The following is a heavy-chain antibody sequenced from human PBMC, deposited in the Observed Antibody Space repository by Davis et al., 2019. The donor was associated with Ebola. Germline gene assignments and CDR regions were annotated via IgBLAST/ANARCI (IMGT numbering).Heavy chain of an antibody. D-gene: IGHD2-21*01. V-gene: IGHV1-58*01. J-gene: IGHJ4*02. Sequence: AASVKVSCKASGFTFTSSAVQWVRQARGQRLEWIGWIVVGSGNTNYAQTFQERVTITRDMSTSTAYMELSSLRSEDTAVYYCAAVPDAVAAPYWGQGTLVTVSS. CDR2: IVVGSGNT. CDR3: AAVPDAVAAPY. CDR1: GFTFTSSA.